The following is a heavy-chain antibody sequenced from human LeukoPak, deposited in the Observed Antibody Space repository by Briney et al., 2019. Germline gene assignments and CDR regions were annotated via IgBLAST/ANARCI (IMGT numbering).Heavy chain of an antibody. Sequence: PSQTLSLTCTVSGGSISSGGYYWSWIRQHPGKGLEWIGYIYYSGSTYYNSSLKSRVTISVDTSKNQFSLKLSSVTAADTAVYYCARGLYYDILTGYLSPFDYWGQGTLVTVSS. J-gene: IGHJ4*02. D-gene: IGHD3-9*01. CDR2: IYYSGST. V-gene: IGHV4-31*03. CDR3: ARGLYYDILTGYLSPFDY. CDR1: GGSISSGGYY.